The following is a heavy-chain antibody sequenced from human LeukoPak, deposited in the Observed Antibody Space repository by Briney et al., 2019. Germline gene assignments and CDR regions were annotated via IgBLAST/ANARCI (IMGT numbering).Heavy chain of an antibody. D-gene: IGHD6-19*01. CDR1: GGSISSSSYY. CDR2: IYYSGST. V-gene: IGHV4-39*07. J-gene: IGHJ4*02. Sequence: SETLSLTCTVSGGSISSSSYYWGWIRQPPGKGLEWIGSIYYSGSTYYNPSLKSRVTISVDTSKNQFSLKLSSVTAADTAVYYCARDRYSSGWYRVDYWGQGTLVTVSS. CDR3: ARDRYSSGWYRVDY.